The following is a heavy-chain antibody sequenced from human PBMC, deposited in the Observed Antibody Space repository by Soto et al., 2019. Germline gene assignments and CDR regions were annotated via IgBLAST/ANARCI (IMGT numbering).Heavy chain of an antibody. J-gene: IGHJ4*02. Sequence: EVQLVESGGGLVQPGGSLRLSCAASGFTFSSYEMNWVRQAPGKGLEWVSYISSSGSTIYYADSVKGRFTISRDNAKNSLYLQMNSLRAEDTAVYYCARDEALGYCSGGSCYSAFDYWGQGTLVTVSS. CDR2: ISSSGSTI. V-gene: IGHV3-48*03. D-gene: IGHD2-15*01. CDR3: ARDEALGYCSGGSCYSAFDY. CDR1: GFTFSSYE.